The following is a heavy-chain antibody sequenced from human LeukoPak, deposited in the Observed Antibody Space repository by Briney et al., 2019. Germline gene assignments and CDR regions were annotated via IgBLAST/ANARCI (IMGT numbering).Heavy chain of an antibody. CDR3: AKDTTSLPTDYFDY. V-gene: IGHV3-30*02. Sequence: GGSLRLSCAAPGFTFSSYGMHWVRQAPGKGLEWVAFIRYDGSNKYYADSVKGRFTISRDNSKNTLYLQMNSLRAEDTAVYYCAKDTTSLPTDYFDYWGQGTLVTVSS. D-gene: IGHD2/OR15-2a*01. J-gene: IGHJ4*02. CDR1: GFTFSSYG. CDR2: IRYDGSNK.